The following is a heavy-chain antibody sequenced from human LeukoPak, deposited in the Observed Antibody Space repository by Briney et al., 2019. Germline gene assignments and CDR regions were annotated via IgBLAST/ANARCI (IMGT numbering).Heavy chain of an antibody. CDR3: ARARRFGVVINYFDY. J-gene: IGHJ4*02. D-gene: IGHD3-3*01. CDR1: GYTFTSYY. CDR2: INPSGGST. Sequence: ASVKVSCKASGYTFTSYYMHWVRQAPGQGPEWMGIINPSGGSTSYAQKFQGRVTMTRDTSTSTVYMELSSLRSEDTAVYYCARARRFGVVINYFDYWGQGTLVTVSS. V-gene: IGHV1-46*01.